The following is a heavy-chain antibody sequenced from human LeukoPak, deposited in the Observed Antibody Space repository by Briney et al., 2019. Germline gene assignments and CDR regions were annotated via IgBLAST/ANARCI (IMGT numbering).Heavy chain of an antibody. CDR2: INSDGSEG. CDR3: ARSSYSSSSSV. Sequence: GGSLRLSCAVSGFTFSGFWMSWSRQAPGKGLEWVASINSDGSEGYYADVVKGRFTISRDNAKNSLYLQINSLRAEDTAVYYCARSSYSSSSSVWGQGTMVTVSS. D-gene: IGHD6-6*01. V-gene: IGHV3-7*03. CDR1: GFTFSGFW. J-gene: IGHJ3*01.